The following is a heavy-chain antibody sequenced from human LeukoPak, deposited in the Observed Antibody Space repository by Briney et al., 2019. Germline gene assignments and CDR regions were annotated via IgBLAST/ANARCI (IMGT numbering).Heavy chain of an antibody. CDR3: ARDGVAGGFDY. J-gene: IGHJ4*02. D-gene: IGHD6-19*01. CDR1: GGSIGSYY. V-gene: IGHV4-59*01. CDR2: IHYSGST. Sequence: KPSETLSLTCTVSGGSIGSYYWNWFRQAPVKGLEWIGYIHYSGSTNHNSSLKSRVTISVDTSKNQYSLKLSSVTAADTAVYYCARDGVAGGFDYWGQGTLVTVSS.